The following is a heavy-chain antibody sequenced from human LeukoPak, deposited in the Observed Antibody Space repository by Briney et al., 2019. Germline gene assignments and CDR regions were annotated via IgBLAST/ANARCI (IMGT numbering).Heavy chain of an antibody. Sequence: GGSLRLSCAASGFNFSIYGMRWVRQAPGKGVEWVTFVRYDQSATVYADSVQGRFAISRDNSKNTVYLQMNSLRVEDTALYFCVKDQGECPGSRCYLRFLEYWGQGTLVIVSS. CDR1: GFNFSIYG. CDR2: VRYDQSAT. D-gene: IGHD3-3*01. V-gene: IGHV3-30*02. J-gene: IGHJ4*02. CDR3: VKDQGECPGSRCYLRFLEY.